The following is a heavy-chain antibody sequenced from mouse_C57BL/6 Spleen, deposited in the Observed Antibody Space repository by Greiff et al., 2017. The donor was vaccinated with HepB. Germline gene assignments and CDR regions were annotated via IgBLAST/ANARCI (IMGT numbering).Heavy chain of an antibody. CDR2: IYPGDGDT. D-gene: IGHD1-1*01. CDR1: GYAFSSSW. CDR3: ARDGSYFDY. J-gene: IGHJ2*01. Sequence: VQVVESGPELVKPGASVKISCKASGYAFSSSWMNWVKQRPGKGLEWIGRIYPGDGDTNYNGKFKGKSTMTADTSSSTAYMQLSILTSEDSAVYFCARDGSYFDYWGQGTTLTVSS. V-gene: IGHV1-82*01.